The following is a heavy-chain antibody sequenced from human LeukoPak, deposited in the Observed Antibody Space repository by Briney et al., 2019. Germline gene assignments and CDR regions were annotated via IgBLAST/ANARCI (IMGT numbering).Heavy chain of an antibody. CDR3: AKLPTVTTYEYYFDY. D-gene: IGHD4-17*01. Sequence: SGGSLRLSCAASGFTFSSYAMSWVRQAPGKGLEWVSTISGSGGSTYYADSVKGRFTISRDNSKNTLYLQMNSLRAEDTAVYYCAKLPTVTTYEYYFDYWGQGTLVTVSS. J-gene: IGHJ4*02. CDR2: ISGSGGST. CDR1: GFTFSSYA. V-gene: IGHV3-23*01.